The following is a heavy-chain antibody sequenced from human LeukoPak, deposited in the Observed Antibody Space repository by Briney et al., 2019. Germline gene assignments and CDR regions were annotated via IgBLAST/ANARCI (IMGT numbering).Heavy chain of an antibody. CDR1: GYTFTGYY. Sequence: ASVKVSCKASGYTFTGYYMHWVRQAPGQGLEWMGWINPNSGGTNYAQKFQGRVTMTRDTSISTAYMELSRLRSDDTAVYYCARGGRSSSLYYYYYYYMDVWGKGTTVTVSS. J-gene: IGHJ6*03. D-gene: IGHD6-13*01. CDR3: ARGGRSSSLYYYYYYYMDV. CDR2: INPNSGGT. V-gene: IGHV1-2*02.